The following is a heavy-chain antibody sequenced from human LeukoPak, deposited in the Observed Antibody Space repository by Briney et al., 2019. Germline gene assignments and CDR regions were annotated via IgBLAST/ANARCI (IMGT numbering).Heavy chain of an antibody. CDR1: GFTFSSYAM. CDR3: ARAPPCSSDWWCDDP. V-gene: IGHV4-4*02. J-gene: IGHJ5*02. Sequence: GSLRLSCAASGFTFSSYAMSWVRQPPGKGLEWIGEIHHSGSTNHNPSLRSRVTISVDKSNNQFSLKLSSVTAADTAVYYCARAPPCSSDWWCDDPWGQGTLVTVSS. D-gene: IGHD6-19*01. CDR2: IHHSGST.